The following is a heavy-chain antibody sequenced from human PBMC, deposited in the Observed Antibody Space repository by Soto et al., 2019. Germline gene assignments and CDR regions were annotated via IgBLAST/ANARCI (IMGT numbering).Heavy chain of an antibody. J-gene: IGHJ5*02. V-gene: IGHV4-59*08. CDR1: GGSISSYY. CDR3: ARGPLTNFGFDP. Sequence: SETLYLTCTVSGGSISSYYWSWIRQPPGKGLEWIGYIYYSGSTNYNPSLKSRVTISVDTSKNQFSLKLSSVTAADTAVYYCARGPLTNFGFDPWGQGTLVTVSS. CDR2: IYYSGST.